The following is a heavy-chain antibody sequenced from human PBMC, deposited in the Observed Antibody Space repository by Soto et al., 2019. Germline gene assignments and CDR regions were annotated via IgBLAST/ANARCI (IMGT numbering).Heavy chain of an antibody. V-gene: IGHV3-30*18. CDR2: ISYDGSNK. Sequence: QVQLVESGGGVVQPGRSLRLSCAASGFTFRRYGMHWVRQAPGKGLEWVAVISYDGSNKYYADSVKGRFTISRDNSKNTLYLQMNSLRAEDTAVYYCAKDDGLCSSTSCATFDYWGQGTLVTVSS. CDR3: AKDDGLCSSTSCATFDY. CDR1: GFTFRRYG. J-gene: IGHJ4*02. D-gene: IGHD2-2*01.